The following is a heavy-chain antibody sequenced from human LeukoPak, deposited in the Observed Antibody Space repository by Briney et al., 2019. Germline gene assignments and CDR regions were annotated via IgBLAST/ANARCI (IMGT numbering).Heavy chain of an antibody. CDR2: ISVRSDYI. D-gene: IGHD3-22*01. Sequence: GGSLRLSCAASGYTFSSFSINWVRQAPGKGLEWVSSISVRSDYIYYADSVRGRFSISRDDARDSLYLQMNSLRAEDTAVYYCVRLRRNSDTSGYYYYYDFWGQGTLVTVSS. V-gene: IGHV3-21*01. CDR1: GYTFSSFS. J-gene: IGHJ4*02. CDR3: VRLRRNSDTSGYYYYYDF.